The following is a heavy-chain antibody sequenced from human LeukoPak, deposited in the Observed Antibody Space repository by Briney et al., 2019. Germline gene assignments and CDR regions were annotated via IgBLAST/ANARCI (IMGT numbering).Heavy chain of an antibody. J-gene: IGHJ4*02. Sequence: GGSLRLSCAASGFTFSNAWMSWVRQAPGKGLEWVGRIKSKTDGGTTDYAAPVKGRFTISRDDSKNTLYLQMNSLKTEDTAVYYCTTGLRGYCSGGSCYKRYFDYWGQGTLVTVSS. CDR2: IKSKTDGGTT. CDR3: TTGLRGYCSGGSCYKRYFDY. D-gene: IGHD2-15*01. V-gene: IGHV3-15*01. CDR1: GFTFSNAW.